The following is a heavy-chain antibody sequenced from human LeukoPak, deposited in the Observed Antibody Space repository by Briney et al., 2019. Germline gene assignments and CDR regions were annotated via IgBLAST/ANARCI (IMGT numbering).Heavy chain of an antibody. CDR3: AKTSWIQLWLEYDY. CDR1: GFTFSGCG. CDR2: ISGSGGST. D-gene: IGHD5-18*01. V-gene: IGHV3-23*01. J-gene: IGHJ4*02. Sequence: AGGSLRLSCAASGFTFSGCGMHWVRQAPGKGLEWVSAISGSGGSTYYADSVKGRFTISRDNSKNTLYLQMNSLRAEDTAVYYCAKTSWIQLWLEYDYWGQGTLVTVSS.